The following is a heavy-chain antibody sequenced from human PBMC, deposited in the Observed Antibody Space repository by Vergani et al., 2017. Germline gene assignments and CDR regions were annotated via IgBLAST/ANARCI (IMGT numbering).Heavy chain of an antibody. Sequence: EVQLLQSEGAVVQPGGSLRLSCVASGFIFSCHVMSWVRQGHGEGLEWVSSIKNTGDSTHYADSEKGRFTISGDNSKNTLYLQMTDLRAEDTATYYCAKKCGSTSCPYGGGAFDVWGHGTMVTVSS. CDR2: IKNTGDST. V-gene: IGHV3-23*01. CDR1: GFIFSCHV. D-gene: IGHD2-2*01. J-gene: IGHJ3*01. CDR3: AKKCGSTSCPYGGGAFDV.